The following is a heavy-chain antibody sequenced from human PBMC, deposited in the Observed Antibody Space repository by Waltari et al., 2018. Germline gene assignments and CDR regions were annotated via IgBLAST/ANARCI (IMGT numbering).Heavy chain of an antibody. J-gene: IGHJ6*02. CDR2: IDYSGST. CDR3: AREGREHRVGATYYYYGMDV. Sequence: QLQASGPGLVKPSATLSITGAVSGASISSSYWSWIRRHPGRGRGWMGYIDYSGSTNYNPSLKSRVTISVDTSKNQFSLKLSSVTAADTAVYYCAREGREHRVGATYYYYGMDVWGQGTTVTVSS. CDR1: GASISSSY. V-gene: IGHV4-59*01. D-gene: IGHD1-26*01.